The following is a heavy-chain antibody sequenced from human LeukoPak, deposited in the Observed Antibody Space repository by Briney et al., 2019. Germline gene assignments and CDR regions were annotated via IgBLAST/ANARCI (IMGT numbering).Heavy chain of an antibody. CDR1: GFTFSSYA. D-gene: IGHD2-2*01. V-gene: IGHV3-23*01. CDR2: ISDTGGST. CDR3: AKASLQYGVGTSY. Sequence: GGSLRLSCAASGFTFSSYAMSWVRQAPGKGLEWVSVISDTGGSTYYADSVKGRFTISRDNSKNTLYLQMNSLRVEDTAVYYCAKASLQYGVGTSYWGQGTLVTVSS. J-gene: IGHJ4*02.